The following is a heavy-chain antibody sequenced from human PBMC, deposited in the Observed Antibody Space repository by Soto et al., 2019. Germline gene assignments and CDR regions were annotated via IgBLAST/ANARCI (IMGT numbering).Heavy chain of an antibody. D-gene: IGHD3-3*01. J-gene: IGHJ5*02. CDR2: ISAYNGNT. CDR3: ARCHDFWSGYYEAYNWFDP. V-gene: IGHV1-18*04. CDR1: GYTFTSYG. Sequence: GASVKVSCKASGYTFTSYGISWVRQAPGQGLEWMGWISAYNGNTNYAQKLQGRVTMTTDTSTSTAYMELRSLRSDDTAVYYCARCHDFWSGYYEAYNWFDPWGQGTLVTVS.